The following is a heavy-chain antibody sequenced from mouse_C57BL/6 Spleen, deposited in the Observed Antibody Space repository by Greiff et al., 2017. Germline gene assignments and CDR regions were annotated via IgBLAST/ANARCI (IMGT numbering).Heavy chain of an antibody. D-gene: IGHD2-2*01. CDR2: IYPGDGDT. V-gene: IGHV1-82*01. J-gene: IGHJ2*01. CDR1: GYTFTSYW. Sequence: QVQLQQPGAELVKPGASVKMSCKASGYTFTSYWITWVKQRPGKGLEWIGRIYPGDGDTNYNGKFKGKATLTADKSSSTAYMQLSSLTSEDSAVYVCARRDYYGYDDGGYYFDYWGQGTTLTVSS. CDR3: ARRDYYGYDDGGYYFDY.